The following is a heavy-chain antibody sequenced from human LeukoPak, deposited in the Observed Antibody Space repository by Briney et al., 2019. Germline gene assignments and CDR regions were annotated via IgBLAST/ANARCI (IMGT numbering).Heavy chain of an antibody. CDR3: ARVNRITMIVH. D-gene: IGHD3-22*01. Sequence: SETLSLTCTVSGGSISSYYWSWIRQPPGKGLEWIGYIYYSGSTNYNPSLKSRVTISVDTSKNQFSLKLSSVTAADTAVYYCARVNRITMIVHRGQGTLVTVSS. CDR2: IYYSGST. CDR1: GGSISSYY. J-gene: IGHJ4*02. V-gene: IGHV4-59*08.